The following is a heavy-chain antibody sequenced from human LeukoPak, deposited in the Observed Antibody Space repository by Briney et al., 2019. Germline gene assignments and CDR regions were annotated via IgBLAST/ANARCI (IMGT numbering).Heavy chain of an antibody. Sequence: SGGSLRLSCAASGFTFTNYAMSWVRQAPGKGLEWVSAISGSGDTTYYPDSVKGRFTLSRDNSKNTLYLQMHSLRAEDTAVYYCAKSVVPGGAYYFDYWGQGTLVTVSS. D-gene: IGHD5/OR15-5a*01. CDR1: GFTFTNYA. CDR2: ISGSGDTT. CDR3: AKSVVPGGAYYFDY. J-gene: IGHJ4*02. V-gene: IGHV3-23*01.